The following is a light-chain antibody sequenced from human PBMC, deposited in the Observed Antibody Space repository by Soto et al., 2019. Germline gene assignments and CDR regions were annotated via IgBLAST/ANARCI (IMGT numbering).Light chain of an antibody. CDR3: SSYTSSSTSV. V-gene: IGLV2-14*03. CDR1: SSDVGGYDF. Sequence: QSVLTQPASVSGSPGQSITISCTGTSSDVGGYDFVCWYQHHPGKAPKLMIYDVSNRPSGVSNRFSGSKSGNTASLTISGLRPEDEADYYCSSYTSSSTSVFGTGPKVTVL. CDR2: DVS. J-gene: IGLJ1*01.